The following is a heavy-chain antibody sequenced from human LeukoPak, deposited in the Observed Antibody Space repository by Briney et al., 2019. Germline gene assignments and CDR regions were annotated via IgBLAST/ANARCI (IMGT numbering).Heavy chain of an antibody. J-gene: IGHJ2*01. Sequence: PSETLSLTCTVSGGSISSYYWSWIRQPAGKGLEWIGRIYTSGSTNYNPSLKSRVTMSVDTSKNQFSLKLSSVTAADTAVYYCARDYGFWSGSGRHWYFDLWGRGTLVTVSS. CDR1: GGSISSYY. V-gene: IGHV4-4*07. CDR3: ARDYGFWSGSGRHWYFDL. D-gene: IGHD3-3*01. CDR2: IYTSGST.